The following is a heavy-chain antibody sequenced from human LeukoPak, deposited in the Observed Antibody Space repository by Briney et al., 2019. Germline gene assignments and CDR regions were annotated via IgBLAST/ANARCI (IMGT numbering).Heavy chain of an antibody. CDR3: AREGRPGYSGYH. D-gene: IGHD1-26*01. CDR1: GFTFTNYG. J-gene: IGHJ5*02. CDR2: ISNSAI. Sequence: GGSLRLSCATSGFTFTNYGMNWVRQAPGKGLEWVSYISNSAILYADSVKGRFTISRDNSKNTLYLQMNSLRAEDTAVYYCAREGRPGYSGYHWGQGTLVTVST. V-gene: IGHV3-48*01.